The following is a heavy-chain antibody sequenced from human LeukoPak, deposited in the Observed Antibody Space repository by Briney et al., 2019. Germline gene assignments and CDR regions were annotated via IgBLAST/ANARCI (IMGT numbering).Heavy chain of an antibody. Sequence: KTSETLSLTCTVSGVSISSYYWSWIRQPPGKGLEWIGYIHNSGITNYNPSLKSRVTISVDTSKNQFSLKLSSVTAADTAVYYCARDHLYSSGWFGGAFDIWGQGTMVTVSS. J-gene: IGHJ3*02. CDR2: IHNSGIT. V-gene: IGHV4-59*12. CDR1: GVSISSYY. CDR3: ARDHLYSSGWFGGAFDI. D-gene: IGHD6-19*01.